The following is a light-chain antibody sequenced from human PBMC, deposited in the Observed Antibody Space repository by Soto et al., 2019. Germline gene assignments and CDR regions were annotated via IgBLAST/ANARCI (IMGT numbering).Light chain of an antibody. CDR1: SSDVGGYDY. CDR3: SSYAGSKIFYV. Sequence: SVLTQPPSASGSPGQSVTISCTGTSSDVGGYDYVSWYQQHPGKAPKLMIYEVSKRPSGVPDRFSGSKSGNTASLTASGLQAEDEADYYCSSYAGSKIFYVFGTGTKVTVL. V-gene: IGLV2-8*01. CDR2: EVS. J-gene: IGLJ1*01.